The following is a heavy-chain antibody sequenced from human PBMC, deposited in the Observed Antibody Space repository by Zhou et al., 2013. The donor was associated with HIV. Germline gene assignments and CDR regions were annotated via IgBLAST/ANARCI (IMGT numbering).Heavy chain of an antibody. V-gene: IGHV1-18*01. D-gene: IGHD3-22*01. CDR2: ISAYNGNT. J-gene: IGHJ5*02. Sequence: QVQLVQSGAEVKKPGASVKVSCKASGYTFTSYGISWVRQAPGQGLEWMGWISAYNGNTNYAQKLQGRVTMTTDTSTSTAYMELRSLRSDDTAVYYCARASRGTMIVVVTPNWFDPWGQGTLVTVSS. CDR3: ARASRGTMIVVVTPNWFDP. CDR1: GYTFTSYG.